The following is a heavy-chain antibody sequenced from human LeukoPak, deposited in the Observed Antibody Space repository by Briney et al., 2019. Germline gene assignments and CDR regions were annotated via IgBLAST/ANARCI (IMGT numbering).Heavy chain of an antibody. CDR3: NYGSGSYGIDY. CDR1: GYTFTSYG. Sequence: ASVKVSCKASGYTFTSYGISWVRRAPGQGLEWMGWISAYNGNTNYAQKLQGRVTMTTDTSTSTAYMELSSLRSEDTAVYYCNYGSGSYGIDYWGQGTLVTVSS. V-gene: IGHV1-18*01. D-gene: IGHD3-10*01. J-gene: IGHJ4*02. CDR2: ISAYNGNT.